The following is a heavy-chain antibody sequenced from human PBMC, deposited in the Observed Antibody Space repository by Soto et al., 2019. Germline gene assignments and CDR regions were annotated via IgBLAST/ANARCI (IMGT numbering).Heavy chain of an antibody. CDR1: GGSISSSSYH. J-gene: IGHJ4*02. D-gene: IGHD6-19*01. Sequence: QLQLQESGPGLVKPSETLSLTCTVSGGSISSSSYHWGWIRQTPGKGLEWIGSIYYSGTTYYNPSLKSRVTISVDTSKNQFSLKLSSVTAADTAVYYCARSISVAMDFWGQGTLVTVS. CDR2: IYYSGTT. V-gene: IGHV4-39*01. CDR3: ARSISVAMDF.